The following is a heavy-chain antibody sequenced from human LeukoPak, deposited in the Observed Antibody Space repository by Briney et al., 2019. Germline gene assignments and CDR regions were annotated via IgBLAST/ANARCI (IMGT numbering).Heavy chain of an antibody. CDR2: FLSGGTT. CDR3: AGDIGDSSRYWDYFDS. V-gene: IGHV3-66*02. CDR1: GFTVTSHD. J-gene: IGHJ4*02. Sequence: GGSLRLSCAASGFTVTSHDVGWVRQAAGKGLEWVSVFLSGGTTRYADSVRGRSTISRDSSKNTVFLQINGLRDEDTAVYYCAGDIGDSSRYWDYFDSWGQGTLVTVSS. D-gene: IGHD6-25*01.